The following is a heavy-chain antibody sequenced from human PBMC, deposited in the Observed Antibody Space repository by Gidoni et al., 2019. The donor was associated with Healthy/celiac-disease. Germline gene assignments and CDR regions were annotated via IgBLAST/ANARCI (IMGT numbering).Heavy chain of an antibody. V-gene: IGHV3-7*01. J-gene: IGHJ4*02. D-gene: IGHD4-17*01. CDR2: IKQDGSEK. CDR3: ARASDYGDIDY. Sequence: EVQLVESGGGLVQPGGSLRLACAASGFTFSSYWMSWGRQAPGKGLEWVANIKQDGSEKYYVDSVKGRFTISRDNAKNSLYLHMNSLRAEDTAVYYCARASDYGDIDYWGQGTLVTVSS. CDR1: GFTFSSYW.